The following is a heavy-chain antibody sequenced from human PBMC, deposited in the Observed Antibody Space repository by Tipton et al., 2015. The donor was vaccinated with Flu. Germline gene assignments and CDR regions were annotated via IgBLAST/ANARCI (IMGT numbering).Heavy chain of an antibody. CDR2: IYYSGST. J-gene: IGHJ4*02. CDR3: ARVSGDGDYYIDY. CDR1: GGSISSYY. D-gene: IGHD4-17*01. V-gene: IGHV4-59*01. Sequence: TLSLTCTVSGGSISSYYWSWIRQPPGKGLEWIGYIYYSGSTNYNPSLKSRVTISVDTSKNQFSLKLSSVTAADTAVYYCARVSGDGDYYIDYWGQGTLVTVSS.